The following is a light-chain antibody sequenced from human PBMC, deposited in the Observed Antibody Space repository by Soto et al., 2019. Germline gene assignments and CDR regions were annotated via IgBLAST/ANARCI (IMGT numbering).Light chain of an antibody. CDR1: SGRIASNY. CDR2: DDN. Sequence: NFMLTQPHSVSASPGKTVTISCTRSSGRIASNYVQWYQQRPGSSPTTVIYDDNQRPSGVPDRFSGSIDSSSNSASLTISGLKTEDEADYYCQSYDSTHHWVFGGGTKLTVL. V-gene: IGLV6-57*01. J-gene: IGLJ3*02. CDR3: QSYDSTHHWV.